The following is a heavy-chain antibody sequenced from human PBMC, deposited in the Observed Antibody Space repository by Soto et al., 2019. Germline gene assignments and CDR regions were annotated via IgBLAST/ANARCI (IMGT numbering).Heavy chain of an antibody. CDR2: IIPIFGTA. V-gene: IGHV1-69*13. J-gene: IGHJ6*02. CDR1: GGTFSSYA. CDR3: ARRWDTYSSGWYGMDV. Sequence: GASVKVSCKASGGTFSSYAISWVRQAPGQGLEWMGGIIPIFGTANYAQKFQGRVTIIADESTSTAYMELSSLRSEDTAVYYCARRWDTYSSGWYGMDVWGQGTTVTVSS. D-gene: IGHD6-19*01.